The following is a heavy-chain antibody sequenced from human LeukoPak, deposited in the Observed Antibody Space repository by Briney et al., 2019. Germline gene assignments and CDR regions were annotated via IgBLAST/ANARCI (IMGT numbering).Heavy chain of an antibody. CDR1: GYSISSGYY. CDR3: ARVSPSIAAADLFDY. CDR2: IYHSGST. D-gene: IGHD6-13*01. V-gene: IGHV4-38-2*02. J-gene: IGHJ4*02. Sequence: SETLSLTCTVSGYSISSGYYWGWIRQPPGKGLEWIGSIYHSGSTYYNPSLKSRVTISVDTSKDQFSLKLSSVTAADTAVYYCARVSPSIAAADLFDYWGQGTLVTVSS.